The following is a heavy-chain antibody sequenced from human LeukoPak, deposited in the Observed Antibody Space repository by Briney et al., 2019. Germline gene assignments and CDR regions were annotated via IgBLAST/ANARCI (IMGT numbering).Heavy chain of an antibody. J-gene: IGHJ3*02. V-gene: IGHV1-69*05. Sequence: ASVKVSCKASGGTFSSYAISWVRQAPGQGLEWMGGIIPIFGTANYAQKFQGRVTITTDESTSTAYMELSSLRSEDTAVYYCARITAASHAFDIWGQGTMVTVSS. D-gene: IGHD6-13*01. CDR1: GGTFSSYA. CDR3: ARITAASHAFDI. CDR2: IIPIFGTA.